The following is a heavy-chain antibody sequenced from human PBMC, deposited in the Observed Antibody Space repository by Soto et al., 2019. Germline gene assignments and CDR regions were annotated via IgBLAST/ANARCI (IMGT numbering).Heavy chain of an antibody. CDR1: GYTFTSYG. D-gene: IGHD6-19*01. CDR2: ISAYNGNT. V-gene: IGHV1-18*01. J-gene: IGHJ4*02. Sequence: ASVKVSCKASGYTFTSYGISWVRQAPGQGLEWMGWISAYNGNTNYAQKLQGRVTMTTDTSTSTAYMELRSLRSDDTAVYYCARLISHYKSSSGWPFFDDRGQGTLVTVSS. CDR3: ARLISHYKSSSGWPFFDD.